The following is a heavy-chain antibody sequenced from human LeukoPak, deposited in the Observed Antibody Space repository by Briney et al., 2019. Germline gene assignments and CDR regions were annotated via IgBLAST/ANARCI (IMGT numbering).Heavy chain of an antibody. CDR2: ISAYNGNT. J-gene: IGHJ4*02. V-gene: IGHV1-18*01. Sequence: ASVKVSCKASGYTFTSYGISWVRQAPGQGLEWVGWISAYNGNTNYAQKLQGRVTMTTDTSTSTAYMELRSLRSDDTAVYYCARAYYYRSGSYQSVHWGQGTLVTVSS. D-gene: IGHD3-10*01. CDR1: GYTFTSYG. CDR3: ARAYYYRSGSYQSVH.